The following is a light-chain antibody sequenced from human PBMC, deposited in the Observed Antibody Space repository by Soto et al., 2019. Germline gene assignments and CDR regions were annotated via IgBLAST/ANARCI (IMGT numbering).Light chain of an antibody. V-gene: IGKV3-11*01. CDR1: QSVGSY. J-gene: IGKJ4*01. CDR2: DAS. CDR3: QQRDNWPLLT. Sequence: EIVLTQSPATLSLSPGERATLSCRASQSVGSYLAWYQQKPGQAPRLLIYDASNRATGTPARFSGSGSGTDFTLTISRLEPEDFAVYYCQQRDNWPLLTFGGGTRVEIK.